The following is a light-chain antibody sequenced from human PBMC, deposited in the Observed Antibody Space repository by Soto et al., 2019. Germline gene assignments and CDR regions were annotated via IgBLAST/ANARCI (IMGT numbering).Light chain of an antibody. Sequence: QSVLTQPPSASGAPGQRVTISCSGSRSNIGRNYVYWYQHLPGTAPKLLLQRNNERPSGVPDRFSGSMSGTSVSLAISGRWLEDEATYYSAAWDDTLKGQVFGGGTKRPVL. CDR1: RSNIGRNY. CDR3: AAWDDTLKGQV. J-gene: IGLJ3*02. CDR2: RNN. V-gene: IGLV1-47*03.